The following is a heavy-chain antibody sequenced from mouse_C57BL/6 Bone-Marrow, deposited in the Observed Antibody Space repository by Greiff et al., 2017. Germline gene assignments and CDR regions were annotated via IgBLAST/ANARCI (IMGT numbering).Heavy chain of an antibody. CDR3: ARKWLLRGWYFDV. CDR2: IDPSDSYT. J-gene: IGHJ1*03. Sequence: VQLQQPGAELVRPGTSVKLSCKASGYTFTSYWMHWVKQRPGQGLEWIGVIDPSDSYTNYNQKFKGKATLTVDTSSSTAYMQLSSLTSEDSAVYYCARKWLLRGWYFDVGGTGTTVTVSS. V-gene: IGHV1-59*01. D-gene: IGHD2-3*01. CDR1: GYTFTSYW.